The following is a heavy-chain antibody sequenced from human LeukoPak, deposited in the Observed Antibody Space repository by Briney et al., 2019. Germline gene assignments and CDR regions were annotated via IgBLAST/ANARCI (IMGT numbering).Heavy chain of an antibody. J-gene: IGHJ5*02. CDR2: IIPFLGVA. CDR1: GGTFSSYA. D-gene: IGHD6-6*01. V-gene: IGHV1-69*04. Sequence: SVKVSCKASGGTFSSYAISWVRQAPGQGLQWMGRIIPFLGVANYAQKFQGRVTFTADKSMSTAYMEFSSLRPEDTAVYYCARGGSSEGWFDPWGQGTLVTVSS. CDR3: ARGGSSEGWFDP.